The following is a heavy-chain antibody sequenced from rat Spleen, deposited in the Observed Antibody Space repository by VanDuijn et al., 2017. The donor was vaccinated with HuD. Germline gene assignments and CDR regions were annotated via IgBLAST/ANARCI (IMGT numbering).Heavy chain of an antibody. CDR1: GFTFSDYY. CDR3: ARRGFLSNWYFDF. Sequence: EVQLVESGGGLVQPGGSLKLSCAASGFTFSDYYMAWVRQAPTKGLEWVATISYDGSNTYYRDSVKGRFTISRDNAKSTLYLQMDSLRSEDTATYYCARRGFLSNWYFDFWGPGTMVTVSS. D-gene: IGHD4-4*01. CDR2: ISYDGSNT. V-gene: IGHV5-7*01. J-gene: IGHJ1*01.